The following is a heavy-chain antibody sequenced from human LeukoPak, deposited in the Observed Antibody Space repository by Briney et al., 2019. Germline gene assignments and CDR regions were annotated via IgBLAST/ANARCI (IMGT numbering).Heavy chain of an antibody. CDR1: GFTFRTTG. Sequence: PGTSLRLSCATSGFTFRTTGVHWVRQGPGKGLEWVALMSSDGINTYYADSVKGRFTVSRDSSRDTPYLHMNSLRDDDTAVYYCVRGVGVSRFNYLDPWGQGTLVTVSS. CDR3: VRGVGVSRFNYLDP. D-gene: IGHD1-7*01. J-gene: IGHJ5*02. CDR2: MSSDGINT. V-gene: IGHV3-33*08.